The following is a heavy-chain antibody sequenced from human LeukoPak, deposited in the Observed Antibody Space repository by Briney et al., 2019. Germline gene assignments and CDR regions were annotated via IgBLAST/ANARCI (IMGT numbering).Heavy chain of an antibody. CDR1: GYTFTGYD. CDR2: MNPNSGNT. CDR3: ARGNADSSSSAWFDP. D-gene: IGHD6-6*01. V-gene: IGHV1-8*01. J-gene: IGHJ5*02. Sequence: ASVKVSRKASGYTFTGYDINWVRQATGQGLEWMGWMNPNSGNTGYVQKFQGRVTMTRNTSIGTAYMELSSLRSEDTAVYYCARGNADSSSSAWFDPWGQGTLVTVSS.